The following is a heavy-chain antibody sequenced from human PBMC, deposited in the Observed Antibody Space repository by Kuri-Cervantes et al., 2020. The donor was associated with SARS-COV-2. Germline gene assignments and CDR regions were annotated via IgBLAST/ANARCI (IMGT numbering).Heavy chain of an antibody. CDR1: GFTFSSYA. D-gene: IGHD5-12*01. V-gene: IGHV3-23*01. CDR3: AKSGYDFPNPHDAFIS. J-gene: IGHJ3*02. CDR2: ISGSGGST. Sequence: GESLKISCAASGFTFSSYAMSWVRQAPGKGLEWVSAISGSGGSTYYADSVKDRFTISRDNSKNTLYLQMNSLRAEDTAVYYCAKSGYDFPNPHDAFISGAKGQGSPSPQ.